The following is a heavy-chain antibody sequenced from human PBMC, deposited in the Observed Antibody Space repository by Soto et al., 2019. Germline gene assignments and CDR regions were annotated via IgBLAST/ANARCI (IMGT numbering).Heavy chain of an antibody. J-gene: IGHJ4*02. CDR3: TKGLDVDNQGADY. CDR2: ISGSGNTI. D-gene: IGHD3-16*01. V-gene: IGHV3-23*01. CDR1: GFIFGTYA. Sequence: EVQLLESGGGLVQPGGSLRLSCAASGFIFGTYAMSWVRQAPGKGLEWVSAISGSGNTIYYADSVKDRFTTSRDNSKNTLYLQMRSLRAEDTASYYCTKGLDVDNQGADYWGQGTLVTVSS.